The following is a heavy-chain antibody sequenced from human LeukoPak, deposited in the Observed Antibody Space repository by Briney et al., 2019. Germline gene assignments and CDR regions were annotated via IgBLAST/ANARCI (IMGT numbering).Heavy chain of an antibody. CDR3: AKVVTAMVIIGDAFDI. J-gene: IGHJ3*02. CDR1: GFTFSSYA. Sequence: GGSLRLSCAASGFTFSSYAMIWVRQAPGKGLEWVSAISGSGGSTYYADSVKGRFTISRDNSKNTLYLQMNSLRAEDTAVYYCAKVVTAMVIIGDAFDIWGQGTMVTVSS. CDR2: ISGSGGST. D-gene: IGHD5-18*01. V-gene: IGHV3-23*01.